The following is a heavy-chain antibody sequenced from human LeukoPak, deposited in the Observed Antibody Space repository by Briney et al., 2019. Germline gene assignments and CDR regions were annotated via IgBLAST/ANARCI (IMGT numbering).Heavy chain of an antibody. D-gene: IGHD2-2*01. CDR1: GGSISSYY. Sequence: AETLSLTCTVSGGSISSYYWSWVRQPPGKGLEWIGYIYYSGSTNYNPSLKRRVTISVDTSKNHFSLKLSSVTAADPAVYYCAETRQTYQLLPGWFDPWGQGTLVTVSS. J-gene: IGHJ5*02. CDR2: IYYSGST. V-gene: IGHV4-59*01. CDR3: AETRQTYQLLPGWFDP.